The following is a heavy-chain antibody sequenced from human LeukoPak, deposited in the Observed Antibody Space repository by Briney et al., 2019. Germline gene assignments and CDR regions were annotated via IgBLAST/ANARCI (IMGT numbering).Heavy chain of an antibody. D-gene: IGHD2-15*01. V-gene: IGHV5-51*01. Sequence: GESLKISCKGSGNWFSSHWIGWVRQMPGKGLEWMGIIYPDDSDTRYSPSFQGQVTISADKSISTAYLQWSSLKASDTAMFYCARGEIRYCSGGSCYDYWGQGTLVTVSS. CDR2: IYPDDSDT. CDR3: ARGEIRYCSGGSCYDY. CDR1: GNWFSSHW. J-gene: IGHJ4*02.